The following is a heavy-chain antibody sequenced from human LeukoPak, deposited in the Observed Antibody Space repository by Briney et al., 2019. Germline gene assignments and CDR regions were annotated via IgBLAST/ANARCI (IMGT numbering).Heavy chain of an antibody. J-gene: IGHJ4*02. V-gene: IGHV3-30*04. CDR3: ARDPSDSSAVYADY. CDR2: ISYDGSNK. CDR1: GFTFSSYA. D-gene: IGHD3-22*01. Sequence: GRSLRLSCAASGFTFSSYAKHWVRQAPGKGLEWVAVISYDGSNKYYADSVKGRFTISRDNSKNTLYLQVNSLRAEDTAVYYCARDPSDSSAVYADYWGQGTLVTVSS.